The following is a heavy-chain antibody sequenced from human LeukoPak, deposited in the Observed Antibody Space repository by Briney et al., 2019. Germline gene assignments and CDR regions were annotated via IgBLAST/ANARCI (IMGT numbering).Heavy chain of an antibody. V-gene: IGHV3-53*01. CDR2: IYSDGTS. J-gene: IGHJ4*02. CDR3: TKTGGPWD. CDR1: GFTFSSYG. Sequence: GGSLRLSCAASGFTFSSYGMHWVRQAPGKGLEWVSVIYSDGTSYYADSVKARFSISRDNSKNSLYLQMNSLRVEDTAMYYCTKTGGPWDWGQGTLVTVSS. D-gene: IGHD7-27*01.